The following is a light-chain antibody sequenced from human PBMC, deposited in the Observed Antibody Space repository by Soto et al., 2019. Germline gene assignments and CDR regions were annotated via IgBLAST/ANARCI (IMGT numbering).Light chain of an antibody. CDR2: GAS. Sequence: EIVLTQSPGTLSLSPGERATLSCRASQSVSSSYLAWYQQKPGQAPRFFIYGASSRAIGIPDMFSGSGSGTDFTLTISRLEPEDFAVFYCQQYGSSLSITFGQGTRLEIK. V-gene: IGKV3-20*01. J-gene: IGKJ5*01. CDR3: QQYGSSLSIT. CDR1: QSVSSSY.